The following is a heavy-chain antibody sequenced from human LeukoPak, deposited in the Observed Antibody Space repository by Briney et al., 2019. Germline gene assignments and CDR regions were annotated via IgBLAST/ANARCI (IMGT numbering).Heavy chain of an antibody. CDR3: AKSGVAARPPPTNFDY. CDR2: ISGSGTST. D-gene: IGHD6-6*01. Sequence: GGSLRLSCAASGFTFSSYSMNWVRQAPGKGLEWVSGISGSGTSTYYADSVKGRFTISRDNSKNTLYLQMNSLRAEDTAVYYCAKSGVAARPPPTNFDYWGQGTLVTVSS. J-gene: IGHJ4*02. V-gene: IGHV3-23*01. CDR1: GFTFSSYS.